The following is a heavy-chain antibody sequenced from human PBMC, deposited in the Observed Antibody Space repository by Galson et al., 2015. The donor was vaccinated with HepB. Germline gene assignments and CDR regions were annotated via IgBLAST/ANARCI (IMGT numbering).Heavy chain of an antibody. CDR3: ARLDIAAAGNFDY. J-gene: IGHJ4*02. CDR1: GFTFSSYA. D-gene: IGHD6-13*01. V-gene: IGHV3-23*01. CDR2: ISGSGGST. Sequence: SLRLSCAASGFTFSSYAMSWVRQAPGKGLEWVSAISGSGGSTYYADSAKGRFTISRDNSKNTLYLQMNSLRAEDTAVYYCARLDIAAAGNFDYWGQGTLVTVSS.